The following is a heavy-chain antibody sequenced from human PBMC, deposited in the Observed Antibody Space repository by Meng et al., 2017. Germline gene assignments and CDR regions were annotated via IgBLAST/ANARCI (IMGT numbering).Heavy chain of an antibody. CDR1: GFSVTTSY. CDR2: ISSGGST. V-gene: IGHV3-53*02. Sequence: VQRADTGGGLIQPGGSLRLSCTASGFSVTTSYMSWVRQAPGKGLEWVSVISSGGSTYYADSVKGRFSISRDNSKNTLYLQMNSLRAEDTAVYFCARDSSSGWYHNYWGQGTLVTVSS. CDR3: ARDSSSGWYHNY. J-gene: IGHJ4*02. D-gene: IGHD6-19*01.